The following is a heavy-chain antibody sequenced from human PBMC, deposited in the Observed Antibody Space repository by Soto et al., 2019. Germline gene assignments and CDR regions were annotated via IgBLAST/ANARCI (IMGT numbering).Heavy chain of an antibody. Sequence: SETLSLTCAVYGGSFSGYYWSWIRQPPGKGLEWIGEINHSGSTNYNPSLKSRVTISVDTSKNQFSLKLSSVTAADTAVYYCARGPYCSSTSCPNYYYYGMDGSGQATTVTVSS. CDR2: INHSGST. CDR3: ARGPYCSSTSCPNYYYYGMDG. CDR1: GGSFSGYY. V-gene: IGHV4-34*01. D-gene: IGHD2-2*01. J-gene: IGHJ6*02.